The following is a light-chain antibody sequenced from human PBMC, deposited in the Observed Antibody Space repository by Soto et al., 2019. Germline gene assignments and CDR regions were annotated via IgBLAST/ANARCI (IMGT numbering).Light chain of an antibody. J-gene: IGKJ1*01. CDR2: GAS. Sequence: EIVLTQSPGTLSLSPGERATLSCRASQSVDRNYLAWFQQKPGQAPRLLIYGASSRATGIPGRFSGSGSGTDFTLTISRLEPEDSALYYGQQYGSSPKTFGQGTKLEI. V-gene: IGKV3-20*01. CDR1: QSVDRNY. CDR3: QQYGSSPKT.